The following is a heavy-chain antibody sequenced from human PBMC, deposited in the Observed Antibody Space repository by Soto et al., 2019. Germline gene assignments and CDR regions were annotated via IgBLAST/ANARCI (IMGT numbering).Heavy chain of an antibody. V-gene: IGHV4-59*01. D-gene: IGHD2-2*01. CDR3: ARASCISTSCYAWELGFDY. CDR2: IYYSGRT. Sequence: QVQLQESGPGLVKPSETLSLTCTVSGGSISSYYWSWIRQPPGKGLELIGYIYYSGRTNYNPSLKSRVTIAVYTSKTQFSLKVSSVTAAETAVYCCARASCISTSCYAWELGFDYWGQGTLVTVSS. J-gene: IGHJ4*02. CDR1: GGSISSYY.